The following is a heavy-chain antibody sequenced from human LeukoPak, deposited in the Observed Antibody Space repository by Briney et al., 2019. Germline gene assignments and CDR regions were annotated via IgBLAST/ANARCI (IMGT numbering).Heavy chain of an antibody. Sequence: GASVKVSCKASGGTFSSYAISWVRQAPGQGLEWMGRIIPILGIANYAQKFQGRVTITADKSTSTAYMELSSLRSEDTAVYYCAAAGSRVRRYFQHWGQGTLVTVSS. CDR3: AAAGSRVRRYFQH. CDR2: IIPILGIA. J-gene: IGHJ1*01. V-gene: IGHV1-69*04. D-gene: IGHD3-16*01. CDR1: GGTFSSYA.